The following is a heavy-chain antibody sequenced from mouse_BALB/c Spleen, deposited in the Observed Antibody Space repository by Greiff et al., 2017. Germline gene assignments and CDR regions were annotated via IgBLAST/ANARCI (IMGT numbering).Heavy chain of an antibody. CDR2: INPYNDGT. J-gene: IGHJ4*01. CDR3: AREDDDAMDY. V-gene: IGHV1-14*01. CDR1: GYSFTSYV. Sequence: LVESGPELVKPGASVKMSCTASGYSFTSYVMHWVKQQPGQGLEWIGYINPYNDGTKYNEKFKGKATLTSDKSSSTAYMELSSLTSEDSAVYYSAREDDDAMDYWGQGTSVTVSS.